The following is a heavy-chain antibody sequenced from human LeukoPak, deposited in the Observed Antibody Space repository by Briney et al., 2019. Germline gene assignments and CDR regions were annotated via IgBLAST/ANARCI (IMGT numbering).Heavy chain of an antibody. J-gene: IGHJ4*02. CDR2: ISGSGGST. CDR3: AKDTSYGYSYGYFDY. V-gene: IGHV3-23*01. CDR1: GFTFSSYA. D-gene: IGHD5-18*01. Sequence: GGSLRLSCAASGFTFSSYAMSWFRQAPGKGLEWVSAISGSGGSTYYADSVKGRFTISRDNSKNTLYLQMNSLRAEDTAVYYCAKDTSYGYSYGYFDYWGQGTLVTVSS.